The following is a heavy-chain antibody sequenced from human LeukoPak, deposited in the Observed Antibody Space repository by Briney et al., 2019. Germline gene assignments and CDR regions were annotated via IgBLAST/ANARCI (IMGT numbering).Heavy chain of an antibody. V-gene: IGHV3-30*18. CDR3: AKDGYCSSTSCLTP. CDR2: ISYDGSNK. Sequence: GGSLSSSGEPPGLTLRSYAMNWAGKPQGKGLEGVEVISYDGSNKYYADSVKGRFTISRDNSKNTLYLQMNSLRAEDTAVYYCAKDGYCSSTSCLTPWGQGTLVTVSS. J-gene: IGHJ5*02. D-gene: IGHD2-2*03. CDR1: GLTLRSYA.